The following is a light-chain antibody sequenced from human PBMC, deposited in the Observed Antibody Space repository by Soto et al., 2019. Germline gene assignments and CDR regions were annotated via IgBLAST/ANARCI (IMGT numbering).Light chain of an antibody. CDR2: GNS. CDR3: QSYDSSLSGWV. CDR1: SSNIGAGYD. J-gene: IGLJ3*02. Sequence: QSVLTQPPSVSGAPGQRVTISCTGSSSNIGAGYDVHWYQQLPGTAPKLLIYGNSNRPSGVPDRFSGSKSGTSASLAITGLQAEDEADYYCQSYDSSLSGWVXGGGTQLTVL. V-gene: IGLV1-40*01.